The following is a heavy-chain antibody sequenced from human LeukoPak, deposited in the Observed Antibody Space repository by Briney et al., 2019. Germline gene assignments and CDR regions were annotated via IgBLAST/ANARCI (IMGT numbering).Heavy chain of an antibody. D-gene: IGHD2-15*01. J-gene: IGHJ4*02. CDR3: TRDLQYCSGGSCYGF. Sequence: GGSLRLSCTASGFTFGDYAMSWVRQAPGKGLEWVGFIRSKAYGGTTEYAASVKGRFTISRDDSKSIAYLQMNSLKTEDTAVYYCTRDLQYCSGGSCYGFWGQGTLVTVSS. CDR2: IRSKAYGGTT. V-gene: IGHV3-49*04. CDR1: GFTFGDYA.